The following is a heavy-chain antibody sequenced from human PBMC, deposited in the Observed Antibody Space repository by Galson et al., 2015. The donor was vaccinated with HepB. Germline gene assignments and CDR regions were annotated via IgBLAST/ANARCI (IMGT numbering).Heavy chain of an antibody. CDR1: GGTFSSYA. D-gene: IGHD3-9*01. J-gene: IGHJ4*02. CDR2: IIPIFGTA. CDR3: ARDLTAAQSGGGGY. Sequence: SGGTFSSYAISWVRQAPGQGLEWMGGIIPIFGTADYAQKFQGRVTITADKSTSTAYMELSSLRSEDTAVYYCARDLTAAQSGGGGYWGQGTLVTVSS. V-gene: IGHV1-69*06.